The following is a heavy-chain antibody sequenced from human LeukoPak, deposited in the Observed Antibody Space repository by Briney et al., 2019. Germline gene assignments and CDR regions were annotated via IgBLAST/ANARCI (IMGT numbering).Heavy chain of an antibody. CDR3: AIHGEHLIRYFDWSQPYYFDY. CDR2: INPNRGGT. V-gene: IGHV1-2*02. J-gene: IGHJ4*02. D-gene: IGHD3-9*01. CDR1: GYTFTGYY. Sequence: ASVKVSCKASGYTFTGYYMHWVRQAPGQGLEWMGWINPNRGGTNYAQKFQGRVTMTRDTSISTAYMELSRLRSDDTAVYYCAIHGEHLIRYFDWSQPYYFDYWGQGTLVTVSS.